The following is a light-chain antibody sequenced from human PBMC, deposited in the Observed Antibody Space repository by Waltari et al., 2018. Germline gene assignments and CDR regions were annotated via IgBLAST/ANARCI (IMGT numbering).Light chain of an antibody. Sequence: QLGVTQSPSASASLGASVKLTCILRSAHSTNAVPWHKQQPEKGPRFLMKVNSDGSHSKGDGIPDRFSGSSSGAERYLTISSLQSEDEADYYCQAWGTGIQGVFGGGTKLTVL. CDR3: QAWGTGIQGV. J-gene: IGLJ3*02. V-gene: IGLV4-69*01. CDR1: SAHSTNA. CDR2: VNSDGSH.